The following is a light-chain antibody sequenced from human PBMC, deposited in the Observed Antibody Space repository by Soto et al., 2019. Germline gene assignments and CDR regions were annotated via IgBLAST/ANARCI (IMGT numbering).Light chain of an antibody. CDR3: SSYTSSSTFYV. CDR2: DVS. V-gene: IGLV2-14*01. J-gene: IGLJ1*01. CDR1: SSDVGGYNY. Sequence: QSALTQPASVSGSPGQSITISSTGTSSDVGGYNYVSWYQQHPGKAPKLMIYDVSNRPSGVSNRFSGSKSGNTASLTISGLQAEDEADYYCSSYTSSSTFYVFGTGTKLTVL.